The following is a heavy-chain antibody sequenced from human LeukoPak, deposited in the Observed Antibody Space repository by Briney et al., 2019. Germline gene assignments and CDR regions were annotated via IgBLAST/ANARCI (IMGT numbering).Heavy chain of an antibody. CDR1: GFTFSSYA. Sequence: GGSLRLSCAASGFTFSSYAMHWVRQAPGEGLEWVAVISYDGSNKYYADSVKGRFTISRDNSKNTLYLQMNSLGAEDTAVYYCARVMGLSYFDYWGQGTLVTVSS. D-gene: IGHD3-16*01. J-gene: IGHJ4*02. V-gene: IGHV3-30-3*01. CDR2: ISYDGSNK. CDR3: ARVMGLSYFDY.